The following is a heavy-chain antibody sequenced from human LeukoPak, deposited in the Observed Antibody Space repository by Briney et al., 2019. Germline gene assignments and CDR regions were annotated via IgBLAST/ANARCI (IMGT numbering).Heavy chain of an antibody. CDR2: ISYDGSNK. CDR1: GFSFSNYA. CDR3: AKPAYSGGSRGLFDY. Sequence: GGSLRLSCAASGFSFSNYAMHWVRQAPGEGLEWVAVISYDGSNKYYADSVKGRFTISRDNSKNTLYLQMNSLRAEDTAVYYCAKPAYSGGSRGLFDYWGQGTLVTVSS. V-gene: IGHV3-30-3*02. D-gene: IGHD2-15*01. J-gene: IGHJ4*02.